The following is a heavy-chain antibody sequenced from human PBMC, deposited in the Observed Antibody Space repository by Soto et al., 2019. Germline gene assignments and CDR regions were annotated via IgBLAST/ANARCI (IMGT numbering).Heavy chain of an antibody. D-gene: IGHD2-15*01. V-gene: IGHV3-7*01. CDR2: IKQDGSER. CDR3: AVNALGAATPVDY. J-gene: IGHJ4*02. Sequence: EMQVVESGGGLVQAGGSLRLSCAASGFTLSDYWMTWVRQAPGKGPEWVANIKQDGSERYYVDSVEGRFTISRDNAKNSLSLQMNSLRAEDTAVYYCAVNALGAATPVDYWGQGTLVTVSS. CDR1: GFTLSDYW.